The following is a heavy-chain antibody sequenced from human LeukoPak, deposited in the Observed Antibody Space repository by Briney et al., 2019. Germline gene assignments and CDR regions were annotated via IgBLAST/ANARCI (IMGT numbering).Heavy chain of an antibody. CDR1: GGSTSTYY. CDR3: ARANYYGSGPETFDI. V-gene: IGHV4-59*01. D-gene: IGHD3-10*01. Sequence: SETLSLTCSVSGGSTSTYYWTWIRQPPGKGLEWIGYIYYSGSTNYNPSLKSRVTISVDTSKNQFSLNLSSVTATDTAVYYCARANYYGSGPETFDIWGQGTMVTVSS. CDR2: IYYSGST. J-gene: IGHJ3*02.